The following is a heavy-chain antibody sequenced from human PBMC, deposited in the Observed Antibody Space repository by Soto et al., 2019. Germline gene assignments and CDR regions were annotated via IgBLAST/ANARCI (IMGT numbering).Heavy chain of an antibody. CDR2: ITGSGGST. CDR3: AKRPGAGFGYCSGGSCRYFDY. D-gene: IGHD2-15*01. CDR1: GFTFSSYA. J-gene: IGHJ4*02. V-gene: IGHV3-23*01. Sequence: EVQLLESGGGLVQPGGSLRLSCAASGFTFSSYAMSWVRQAPGKGLEWVSAITGSGGSTSYADSVKGRFTISRDNSKNTLYLQLNSLRAEDTAIYYCAKRPGAGFGYCSGGSCRYFDYWCQGTLVIVSS.